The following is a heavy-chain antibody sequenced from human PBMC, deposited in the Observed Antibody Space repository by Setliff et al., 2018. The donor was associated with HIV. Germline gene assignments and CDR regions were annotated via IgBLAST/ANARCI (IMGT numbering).Heavy chain of an antibody. CDR1: GYTLAELS. CDR3: ATVRRYYYDSSGQEYFQH. D-gene: IGHD3-22*01. V-gene: IGHV1-24*01. CDR2: FDPEDVET. J-gene: IGHJ1*01. Sequence: ASVKVSCKVSGYTLAELSIHWVRQAPGKGLEWMGGFDPEDVETVYAQKFQGRVTMTEDTSTDTAYTELSSLRSEDTAVYYCATVRRYYYDSSGQEYFQHWGQGTLVTVSS.